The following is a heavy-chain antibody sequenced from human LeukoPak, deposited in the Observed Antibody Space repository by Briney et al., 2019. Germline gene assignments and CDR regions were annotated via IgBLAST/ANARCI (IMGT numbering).Heavy chain of an antibody. CDR2: IIPIFGTA. CDR1: GGTFSRYA. J-gene: IGHJ4*02. CDR3: ARVLEYSSSSLYY. D-gene: IGHD6-6*01. Sequence: ASVKVSCKASGGTFSRYAISWARQAPGQGLEWMGGIIPIFGTANYAQKFQGRVTITTDESTSTAYMELSRLRSDDTAVYYCARVLEYSSSSLYYWGQGTLVTVSS. V-gene: IGHV1-69*05.